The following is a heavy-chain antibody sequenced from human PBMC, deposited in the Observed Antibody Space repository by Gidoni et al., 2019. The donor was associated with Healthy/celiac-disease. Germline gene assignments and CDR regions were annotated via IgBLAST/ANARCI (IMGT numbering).Heavy chain of an antibody. CDR1: GFTFSSSW. CDR2: IKQDGSEK. J-gene: IGHJ6*02. Sequence: EVQLVESGGGLVQPGGSLRLSCAASGFTFSSSWMSWVRQAPGKGLEWVANIKQDGSEKYYVDSVKGRFTISRDNAKNSLYRQMNSLRAEDTAVYYCARDSPDHYYDSSGYYPKYYYGMDVWGQGTTVTVSS. V-gene: IGHV3-7*01. D-gene: IGHD3-22*01. CDR3: ARDSPDHYYDSSGYYPKYYYGMDV.